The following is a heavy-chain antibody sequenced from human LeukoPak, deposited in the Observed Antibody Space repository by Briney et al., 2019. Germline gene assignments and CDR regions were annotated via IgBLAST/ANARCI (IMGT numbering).Heavy chain of an antibody. CDR3: ARATETTVVGPIYAFDI. CDR2: IYYSGST. CDR1: GGSISSGSYY. Sequence: SQTLSLTCTVSGGSISSGSYYWSWIRQPAGKGLEWIGYIYYSGSTNYNPSLKSRVTISVDTSKNQFSLKLSSVTAADTAVYYCARATETTVVGPIYAFDIWGQGTMVAVSS. V-gene: IGHV4-61*10. J-gene: IGHJ3*02. D-gene: IGHD4-23*01.